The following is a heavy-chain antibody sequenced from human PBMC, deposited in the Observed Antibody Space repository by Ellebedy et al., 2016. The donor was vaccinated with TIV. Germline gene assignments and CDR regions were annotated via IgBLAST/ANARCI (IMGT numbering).Heavy chain of an antibody. CDR3: ARSYYFDY. Sequence: MPSETLSLTCAVYGGSFSGYYWSWIRQPPGKGLEWIGEINHSGSTNYNPSLKSRVTISVDTSKNQFSLKLSPVTAADTAVYYCARSYYFDYWGQGTLVTVSS. V-gene: IGHV4-34*01. CDR2: INHSGST. CDR1: GGSFSGYY. J-gene: IGHJ4*02.